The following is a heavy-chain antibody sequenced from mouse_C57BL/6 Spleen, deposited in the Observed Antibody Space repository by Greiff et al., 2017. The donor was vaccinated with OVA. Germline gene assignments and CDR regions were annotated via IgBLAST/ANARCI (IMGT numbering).Heavy chain of an antibody. V-gene: IGHV1-78*01. D-gene: IGHD1-1*01. CDR1: GYTFTDHT. CDR3: ARSVYYGSSFGYFEV. J-gene: IGHJ1*03. CDR2: IYPRDGST. Sequence: QVQLKQSDAELVKPGASVKISCKVSGYTFTDHTIHWMKQRPEQGLEWIGYIYPRDGSTKYNEKLKGKATLTADKSSSTAYMQLNSLTSVGTSVYFCARSVYYGSSFGYFEVWGTGTTVTFSS.